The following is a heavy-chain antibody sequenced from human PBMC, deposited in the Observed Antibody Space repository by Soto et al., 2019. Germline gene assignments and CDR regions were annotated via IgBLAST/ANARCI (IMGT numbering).Heavy chain of an antibody. CDR3: ATDQRVVAATPFDY. Sequence: ASVKVSCKVSGYTLTELSMHWVRQAPGKGLEWMGGFDPEDGETIYAQKFQGRVTMTEDTSTDTAYMELSSLRSEDTAVYYCATDQRVVAATPFDYWGQGTLVTVSS. CDR2: FDPEDGET. CDR1: GYTLTELS. D-gene: IGHD2-15*01. J-gene: IGHJ4*02. V-gene: IGHV1-24*01.